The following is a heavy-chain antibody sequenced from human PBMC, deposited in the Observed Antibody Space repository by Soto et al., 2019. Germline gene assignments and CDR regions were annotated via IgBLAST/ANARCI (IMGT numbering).Heavy chain of an antibody. D-gene: IGHD3-22*01. V-gene: IGHV4-4*02. CDR3: ARERNYYHSDGFTFFDR. J-gene: IGHJ4*02. Sequence: SETLSLTCTVSGGSIDSFNWWTWVRQPPGKGLEWLGEIYHTGSTKYNPSLWSRVTMSVDKSENQYSLKLTSVTAADTAVYYCARERNYYHSDGFTFFDRWGQGILVTVYS. CDR2: IYHTGST. CDR1: GGSIDSFNW.